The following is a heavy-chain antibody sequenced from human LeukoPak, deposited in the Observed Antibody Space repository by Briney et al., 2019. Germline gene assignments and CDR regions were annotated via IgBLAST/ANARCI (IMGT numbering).Heavy chain of an antibody. CDR2: INHSGST. V-gene: IGHV4-34*01. CDR1: GGSFSGYY. J-gene: IGHJ5*02. D-gene: IGHD1-26*01. CDR3: ARARFFIVGATNWFDP. Sequence: SETLSLTCAVYGGSFSGYYWSWIRQPLGKGLEWIGEINHSGSTNYNPSLKSRVTISVDTSKNQFSLKLSSVTAADTAVYYCARARFFIVGATNWFDPWGQGTLVTVSS.